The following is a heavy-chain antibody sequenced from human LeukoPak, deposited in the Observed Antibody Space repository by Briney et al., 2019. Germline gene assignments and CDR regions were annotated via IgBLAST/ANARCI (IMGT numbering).Heavy chain of an antibody. V-gene: IGHV1-2*02. CDR1: GYTFTGYY. J-gene: IGHJ3*02. CDR2: INPNSGGT. D-gene: IGHD2-15*01. Sequence: ASVKVSCKASGYTFTGYYMHWVRQAPGQGLEWMGWINPNSGGTNYAQKFQGRVTMTRDTSISTAYMELSRLRSDDTAVYYCAREEIHYCSGGSCYYDAFDIWGQGTMVTVSS. CDR3: AREEIHYCSGGSCYYDAFDI.